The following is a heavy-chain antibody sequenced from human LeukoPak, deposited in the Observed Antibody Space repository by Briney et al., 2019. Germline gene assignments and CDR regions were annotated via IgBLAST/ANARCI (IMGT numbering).Heavy chain of an antibody. V-gene: IGHV4-59*01. CDR3: AREGTSYYFDY. J-gene: IGHJ4*02. D-gene: IGHD3-10*01. CDR1: GGSISSYY. CDR2: IYYSGRT. Sequence: SETLSLTCTVSGGSISSYYWSWIRQPPGKGLEWIGYIYYSGRTNYNPSLKSRVTISVDTSKNQFSLKLSSVTAADTAVYYCAREGTSYYFDYWGQGTLVTVSS.